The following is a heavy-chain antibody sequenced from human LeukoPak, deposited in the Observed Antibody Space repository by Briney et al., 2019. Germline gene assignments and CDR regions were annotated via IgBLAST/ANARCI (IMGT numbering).Heavy chain of an antibody. Sequence: GGSLRLSCAASGFTFSSYGMHWVRQAPGKGLEWVAFIRYDGSSKYYADSVKGRFTISRDNSKNTLYLQMNRLRAEDTAVYYCAKPSSTSWPPPDYWGQGTLVTVSS. CDR3: AKPSSTSWPPPDY. CDR2: IRYDGSSK. CDR1: GFTFSSYG. J-gene: IGHJ4*02. V-gene: IGHV3-30*02. D-gene: IGHD2-2*01.